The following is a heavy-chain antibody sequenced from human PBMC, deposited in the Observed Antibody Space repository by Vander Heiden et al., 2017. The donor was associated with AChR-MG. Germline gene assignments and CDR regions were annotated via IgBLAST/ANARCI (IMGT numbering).Heavy chain of an antibody. D-gene: IGHD2-2*01. CDR2: ISGSGGST. J-gene: IGHJ6*03. CDR3: AKDSEVVPKANGYYYYYYMDV. CDR1: GFTFSSYA. V-gene: IGHV3-23*01. Sequence: EVQLLESGGGLVQPGGSLRLSCAASGFTFSSYAMSWVRQAPGKGLEWVSAISGSGGSTYYADSVKGRFTISRDNSKNTLYLQMNSLRAEDTAVYYCAKDSEVVPKANGYYYYYYMDVWGKGTTVTVSS.